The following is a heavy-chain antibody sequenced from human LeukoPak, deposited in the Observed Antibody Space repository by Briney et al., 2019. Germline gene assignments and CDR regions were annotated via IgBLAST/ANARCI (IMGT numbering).Heavy chain of an antibody. CDR1: GYSFTTYW. Sequence: GESLKISCEGSGYSFTTYWIGWVRQMPGKGLEWMGIIYPGDSDTRYSPSFQGQVTFSADKSISTAYLQWSSLKASDTAMYFCARHGGYGGNQKAHFDCWGQGTLVTVSS. J-gene: IGHJ4*02. D-gene: IGHD4-23*01. CDR3: ARHGGYGGNQKAHFDC. V-gene: IGHV5-51*01. CDR2: IYPGDSDT.